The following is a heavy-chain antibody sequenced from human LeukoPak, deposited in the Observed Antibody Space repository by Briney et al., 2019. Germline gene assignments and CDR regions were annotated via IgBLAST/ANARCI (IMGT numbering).Heavy chain of an antibody. J-gene: IGHJ3*02. Sequence: SETLSLTCIVSGATISSSSYHWGWIRQPPGKGLEWIGNIYYTGSTYYNPSLKSRVTISVDTSKNQFSLKLSSVTAADTAVYYCARAVKYYDSRLGDAFDIWGQGTMVTVSS. V-gene: IGHV4-39*07. CDR2: IYYTGST. CDR3: ARAVKYYDSRLGDAFDI. CDR1: GATISSSSYH. D-gene: IGHD3-22*01.